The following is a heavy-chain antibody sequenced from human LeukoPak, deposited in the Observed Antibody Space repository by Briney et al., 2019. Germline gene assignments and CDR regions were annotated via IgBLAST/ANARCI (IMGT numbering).Heavy chain of an antibody. J-gene: IGHJ3*02. D-gene: IGHD2-21*01. V-gene: IGHV5-51*01. CDR3: ARRQYSDAFDI. CDR2: IYPGDSDT. CDR1: GYSFTSYW. Sequence: GASLKISCQGSGYSFTSYWIGWVRQLPGKGLEWMGIIYPGDSDTRYSPSFQGQVTISADKSISTAYLQWSSLKASDTAMYYCARRQYSDAFDIWGQGTMVTVSS.